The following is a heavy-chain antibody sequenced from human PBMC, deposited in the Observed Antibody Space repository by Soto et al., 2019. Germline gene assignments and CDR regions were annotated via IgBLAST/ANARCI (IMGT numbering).Heavy chain of an antibody. CDR2: IYYSGNA. J-gene: IGHJ4*02. V-gene: IGHV4-39*01. Sequence: QLQLQESGPGLVKPPETLSLTCSVSGATIDRGRYYWGWVRQPPGKGLEWIGSIYYSGNAYYSPSLKSGVTISVDTSKNQFSLKLNSVTSADTAVYYCVRASTLDYWGQGILVTVSS. CDR3: VRASTLDY. CDR1: GATIDRGRYY.